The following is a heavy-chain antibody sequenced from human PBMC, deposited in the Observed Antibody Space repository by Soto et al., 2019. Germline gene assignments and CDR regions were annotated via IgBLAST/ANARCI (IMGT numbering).Heavy chain of an antibody. CDR1: GFTFDNYA. CDR3: VKEGTGTTSTVFHY. Sequence: EVQLLESGGGLVQPGGSLRLSCAASGFTFDNYAMSWVRQAPGKGLEWVSAINGGGSDSYYADSVKGRFTISRDNSKNTLYLQVNSLRAEDTAVYFCVKEGTGTTSTVFHYWGQGTLVTVSS. J-gene: IGHJ4*02. CDR2: INGGGSDS. V-gene: IGHV3-23*01. D-gene: IGHD1-7*01.